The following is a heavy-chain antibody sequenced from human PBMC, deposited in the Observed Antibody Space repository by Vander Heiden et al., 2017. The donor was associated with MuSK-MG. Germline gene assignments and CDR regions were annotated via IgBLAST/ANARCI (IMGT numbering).Heavy chain of an antibody. Sequence: VQLLDSGGGLAKPGGSLRLACASFGFTFRSYSINWVRQTPGKGLESVSSISSSSSYIYYADTVKGRFTITRDTAKNSLYLQMHSLRAAHTAVYYCASPTVTTYYMDASGKGPTVTVSS. CDR1: GFTFRSYS. D-gene: IGHD4-4*01. CDR3: ASPTVTTYYMDA. CDR2: ISSSSSYI. V-gene: IGHV3-21*02. J-gene: IGHJ6*03.